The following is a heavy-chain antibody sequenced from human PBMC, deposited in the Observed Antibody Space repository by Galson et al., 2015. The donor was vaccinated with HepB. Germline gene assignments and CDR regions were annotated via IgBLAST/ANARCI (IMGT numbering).Heavy chain of an antibody. CDR2: ISSSSSTI. CDR1: GFTFSSYS. D-gene: IGHD3-16*01. V-gene: IGHV3-48*02. J-gene: IGHJ6*02. Sequence: SLRLSCAASGFTFSSYSMNWVRQAPWKGLEWVSYISSSSSTIYYADSVKGRFTISRDNAKNSLYLQMNSLRDEDTAVYYCAHLDGGYLGEYYYYGMDVWGQGTTVTVSS. CDR3: AHLDGGYLGEYYYYGMDV.